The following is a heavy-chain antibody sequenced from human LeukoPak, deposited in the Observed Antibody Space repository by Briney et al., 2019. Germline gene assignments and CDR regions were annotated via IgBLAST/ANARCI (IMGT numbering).Heavy chain of an antibody. D-gene: IGHD3-10*01. CDR3: ARDRGLHYYGSGSYTTNWFDP. CDR1: GDSISSRGYY. J-gene: IGHJ5*02. V-gene: IGHV4-38-2*02. Sequence: SETLSLTCTVSGDSISSRGYYWSWIRQPPGKGLEWIGSIYHSGSTYYNPSLKSRVTISVDTSKNQFSLKLSSVTAADTAVYYCARDRGLHYYGSGSYTTNWFDPWGQGTLVTVSS. CDR2: IYHSGST.